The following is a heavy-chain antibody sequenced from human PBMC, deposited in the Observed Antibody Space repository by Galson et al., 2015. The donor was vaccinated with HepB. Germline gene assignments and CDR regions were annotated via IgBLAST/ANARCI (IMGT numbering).Heavy chain of an antibody. D-gene: IGHD1-26*01. Sequence: CAISGDSVSSNTAAWNWIRQSPSRGLEWLGRTYYRSKWYNDYEVSVKSRITINPDAPNNRFSLQLSSVTPEDTAVYYCAREGGRYFNGAFDIWGQGTMVTVSS. CDR2: TYYRSKWYN. V-gene: IGHV6-1*01. J-gene: IGHJ3*02. CDR3: AREGGRYFNGAFDI. CDR1: GDSVSSNTAA.